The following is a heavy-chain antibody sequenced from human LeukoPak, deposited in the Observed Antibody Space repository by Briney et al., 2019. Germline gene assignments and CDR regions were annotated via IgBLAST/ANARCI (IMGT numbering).Heavy chain of an antibody. CDR3: ARAFHYGSGPQEDY. CDR2: ISGSGGST. D-gene: IGHD3-10*01. CDR1: GFTFSSYA. Sequence: PGGSLRLSCAASGFTFSSYAMSWVRQAPGKGLEWVSAISGSGGSTYYADSVKGRFTISRDNAKNSLYLQMNSLRAEDTAVYYCARAFHYGSGPQEDYWGQGTLVTVSS. V-gene: IGHV3-23*01. J-gene: IGHJ4*02.